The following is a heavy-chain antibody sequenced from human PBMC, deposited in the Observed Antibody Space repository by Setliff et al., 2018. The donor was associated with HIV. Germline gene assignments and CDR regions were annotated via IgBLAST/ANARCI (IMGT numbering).Heavy chain of an antibody. V-gene: IGHV4-61*02. J-gene: IGHJ3*02. Sequence: TLSLTCTVSGGSISSGSYYWSWIRQPAGKGLEWIGRTYTSGSTNYNPSLKSRVTISVDTSKNQFSLKLSSVTAADTAVYYCARGRWSIPDAFGIWGQGTMVTVSS. CDR3: ARGRWSIPDAFGI. CDR1: GGSISSGSYY. D-gene: IGHD2-15*01. CDR2: TYTSGST.